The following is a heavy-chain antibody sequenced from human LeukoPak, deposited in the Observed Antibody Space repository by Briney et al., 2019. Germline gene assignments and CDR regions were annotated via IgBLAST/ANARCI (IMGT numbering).Heavy chain of an antibody. CDR2: ISSSSSYI. Sequence: PGGSLRLSCAASGFTFTTCNMNWVRQAPGKGLEWVSSISSSSSYISYADSVKGRFTISRDNAKNSLYLQMNSLRAEDTAVYYCAKDVGTGFCSSICRDYYMDVWGKGTTVTVSS. D-gene: IGHD2-2*01. V-gene: IGHV3-21*04. CDR3: AKDVGTGFCSSICRDYYMDV. J-gene: IGHJ6*03. CDR1: GFTFTTCN.